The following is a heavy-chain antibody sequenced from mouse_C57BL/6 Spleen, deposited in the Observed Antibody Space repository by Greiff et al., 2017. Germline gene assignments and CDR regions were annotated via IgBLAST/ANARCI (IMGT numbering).Heavy chain of an antibody. CDR2: IDPSDSYT. J-gene: IGHJ1*03. CDR3: ARLGSYWYFDV. CDR1: GYTFTSYW. Sequence: VQLQQPGAELVMPGASVKLSCKASGYTFTSYWMHWVKQRPGQGLEWIGEIDPSDSYTNYNQKFKGKSTLTVDKSASTAYMKLSSLTSEDSAVYYCARLGSYWYFDVWGTGTTVTVSS. V-gene: IGHV1-69*01.